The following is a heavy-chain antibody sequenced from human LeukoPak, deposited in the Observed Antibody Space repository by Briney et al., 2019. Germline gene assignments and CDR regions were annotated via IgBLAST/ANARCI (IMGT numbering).Heavy chain of an antibody. J-gene: IGHJ3*02. V-gene: IGHV3-21*01. CDR1: GFTFSSYA. D-gene: IGHD1-26*01. Sequence: GGSLRLSCAASGFTFSSYAMSWVRQAPGKGLEWVSSINGRSNYIYYADLVKGRFTISRDNAKNSLYLQMNSLRAEDTAVYYCAREDGVVGASSAFDIWGQGSMVTVSS. CDR3: AREDGVVGASSAFDI. CDR2: INGRSNYI.